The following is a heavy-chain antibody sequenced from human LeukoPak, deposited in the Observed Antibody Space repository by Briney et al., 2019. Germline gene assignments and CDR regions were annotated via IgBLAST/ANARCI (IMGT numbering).Heavy chain of an antibody. Sequence: PSETLSLTCTVSGGSISSYCWSWIRQPPGKGLEWIGYIFYSGSTNYNPSLKSRVTISVDTSKNQFSLKLSSVTAADTAVYYCARTNYDSSGYPFDYWGREPWSPSPQ. D-gene: IGHD3-22*01. V-gene: IGHV4-59*01. CDR1: GGSISSYC. J-gene: IGHJ4*02. CDR2: IFYSGST. CDR3: ARTNYDSSGYPFDY.